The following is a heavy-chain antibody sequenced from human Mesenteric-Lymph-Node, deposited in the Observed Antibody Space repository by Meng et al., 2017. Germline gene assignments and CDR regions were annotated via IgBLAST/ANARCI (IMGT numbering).Heavy chain of an antibody. CDR1: GGSISSYY. CDR3: ARDVERHTGYSSSWLDY. Sequence: SETLSLTCTVSGGSISSYYWSWIRQPPGKGLEWIGYIYYSGSTNYNPSLKSRVTISVDTSKNQFSLKLSSVTAADTAVYYCARDVERHTGYSSSWLDYWGQGTLVTVSS. J-gene: IGHJ4*02. CDR2: IYYSGST. D-gene: IGHD6-13*01. V-gene: IGHV4-59*12.